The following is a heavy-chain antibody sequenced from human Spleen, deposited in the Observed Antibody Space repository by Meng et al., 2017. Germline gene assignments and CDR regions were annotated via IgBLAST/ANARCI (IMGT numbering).Heavy chain of an antibody. J-gene: IGHJ4*02. Sequence: VQLVECGGGVVPPGRSLRLSCAASGFTFSSYGRHGVRQAPGKGLEWVAVIWYDGSNKYYADSVKGRFTISRDNSKNTLYLQMNSLRAEDTAVYYCARDAEYFDYWGQGTLVTVSS. V-gene: IGHV3-33*01. CDR2: IWYDGSNK. CDR3: ARDAEYFDY. CDR1: GFTFSSYG.